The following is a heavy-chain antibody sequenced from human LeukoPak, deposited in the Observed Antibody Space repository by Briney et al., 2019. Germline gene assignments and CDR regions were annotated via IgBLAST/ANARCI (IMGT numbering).Heavy chain of an antibody. CDR1: GFTVSSNY. V-gene: IGHV3-66*01. Sequence: GGSLRLSCAASGFTVSSNYMSWVRLAPGKGLEWVSVIYSGGSTYYADSVKGRFTISRDNSKNTLYLQMNSLRAEDTAVYYCARDMAGAFDIWGQGTMVTVSS. CDR2: IYSGGST. D-gene: IGHD6-19*01. J-gene: IGHJ3*02. CDR3: ARDMAGAFDI.